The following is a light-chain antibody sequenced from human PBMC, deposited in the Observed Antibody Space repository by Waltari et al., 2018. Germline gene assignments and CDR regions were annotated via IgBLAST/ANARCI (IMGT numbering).Light chain of an antibody. V-gene: IGKV3-20*01. CDR2: GAS. CDR1: QSISRY. J-gene: IGKJ1*01. CDR3: QHHFRLPAT. Sequence: LTQSPGTLSLSPGVRATPSCRASQSISRYLAWYQQKPGQAPRLLIYGASTRATGIPDRFSGSGSGTDFSLTISGLEPEDSAVYYCQHHFRLPATFGQGTKVEIK.